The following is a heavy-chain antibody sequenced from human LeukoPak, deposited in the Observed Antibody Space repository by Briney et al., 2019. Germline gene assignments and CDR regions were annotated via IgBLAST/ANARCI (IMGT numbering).Heavy chain of an antibody. V-gene: IGHV3-23*01. CDR3: AKSIVNSGTYIPFDY. Sequence: GGSLRLSCAASGYTFSQYAMNWVRQAPGKGLEWVSVISGSGRSTYYVDSVKGRFTISRDKANNTVYLQMSSLRAEDTAVYYCAKSIVNSGTYIPFDYWGQGTLVTVSS. CDR1: GYTFSQYA. CDR2: ISGSGRST. J-gene: IGHJ4*02. D-gene: IGHD1-26*01.